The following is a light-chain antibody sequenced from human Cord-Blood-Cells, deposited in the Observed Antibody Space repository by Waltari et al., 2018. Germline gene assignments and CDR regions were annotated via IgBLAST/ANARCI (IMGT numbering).Light chain of an antibody. V-gene: IGLV2-23*01. CDR1: SSDVGSYNL. J-gene: IGLJ3*02. Sequence: QSALTQPASVSWSPVQSITISCTGTSSDVGSYNLVSWYQQHQGKAPKLMIYEGSKRPSGVSNRFSGSKSGNTASLTISGLQAEDEADYYCCSYAGSSTWVFGGGTKLTVL. CDR2: EGS. CDR3: CSYAGSSTWV.